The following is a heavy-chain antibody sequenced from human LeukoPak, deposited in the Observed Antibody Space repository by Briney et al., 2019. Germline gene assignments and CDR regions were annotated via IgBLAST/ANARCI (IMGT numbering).Heavy chain of an antibody. J-gene: IGHJ4*02. CDR3: ARRGNCSSTSCYQLLDY. V-gene: IGHV5-51*01. D-gene: IGHD2-2*01. CDR2: IYPGDSDT. Sequence: GESLKISCKGSGYSFTSYWIGWVRQMPGKGLEWMGIIYPGDSDTRYSPSFQGQVTISADKSISTAYLQWSSLKAPDTAMYYCARRGNCSSTSCYQLLDYWGQGTLVTVSS. CDR1: GYSFTSYW.